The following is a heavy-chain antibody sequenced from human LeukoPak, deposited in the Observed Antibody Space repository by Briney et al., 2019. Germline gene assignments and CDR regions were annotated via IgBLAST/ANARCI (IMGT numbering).Heavy chain of an antibody. CDR3: AMLSLGPFGGVIVTPFDY. D-gene: IGHD3-16*02. V-gene: IGHV1-2*06. J-gene: IGHJ4*02. CDR2: INPNSGGT. CDR1: GYTFTGYY. Sequence: ASVKVSCKASGYTFTGYYMHWVRQAPGQGLEWMGRINPNSGGTNYAQKFQGRVTMTRDTSISTAYMELSRLRSDDTAVYYCAMLSLGPFGGVIVTPFDYWGQGTLVTVSS.